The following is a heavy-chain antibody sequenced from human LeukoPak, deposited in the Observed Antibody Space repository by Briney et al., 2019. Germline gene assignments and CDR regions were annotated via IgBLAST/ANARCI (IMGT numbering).Heavy chain of an antibody. CDR3: ARAPSEIGGYYPEYFRH. D-gene: IGHD3-22*01. CDR1: GFSISSYW. Sequence: GGSLRLSCAASGFSISSYWMHWVRQAPGKGLVWVSRIKSDGCTNYADSVKGRFTISRDNAKNTVSLQMNSLRAEDTGVYYCARAPSEIGGYYPEYFRHWGQGTLVTVSS. CDR2: IKSDGCT. J-gene: IGHJ1*01. V-gene: IGHV3-74*01.